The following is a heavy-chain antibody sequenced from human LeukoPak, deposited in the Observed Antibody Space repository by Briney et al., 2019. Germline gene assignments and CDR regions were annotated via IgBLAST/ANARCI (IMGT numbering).Heavy chain of an antibody. CDR2: MNPNSGNT. J-gene: IGHJ5*02. CDR1: GGTFSRSA. D-gene: IGHD3-10*01. CDR3: ARGRGITMVRGVIKNWFDP. Sequence: ASVKVSCKASGGTFSRSAISWVRQAPGQGLEWMGWMNPNSGNTGYAQKFQGRVTITRNTSISTAYMELSSLRSEDTAVYYCARGRGITMVRGVIKNWFDPWGQGTLVTVSS. V-gene: IGHV1-8*03.